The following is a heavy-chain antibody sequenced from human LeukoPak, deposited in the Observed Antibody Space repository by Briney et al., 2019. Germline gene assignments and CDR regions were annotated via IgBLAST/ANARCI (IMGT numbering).Heavy chain of an antibody. J-gene: IGHJ4*02. CDR2: IYDDETSA. V-gene: IGHV3-74*01. CDR1: GFTFSNTW. Sequence: GGSLRLSCAASGFTFSNTWMYWVRQGPGKGLVWVSRIYDDETSATYADSVKGRFTISRDNAKNTLYLQMDSLRVDDTAVYYCARGAPIDYWGQGTLVTVSS. CDR3: ARGAPIDY.